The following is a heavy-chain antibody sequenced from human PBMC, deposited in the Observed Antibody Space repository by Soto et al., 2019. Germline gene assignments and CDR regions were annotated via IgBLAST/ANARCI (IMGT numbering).Heavy chain of an antibody. Sequence: AETLSLTWTVSGCSISSNNYYWGWIRQPPGKGLEWIGSIFYSGSTYYNPSLKSRVTISVDTSKNHFSLKLISVTTADTAVYFCAREENLGRWIQPLDSWGQGTLVTVSS. CDR1: GCSISSNNYY. V-gene: IGHV4-39*07. CDR2: IFYSGST. J-gene: IGHJ4*02. D-gene: IGHD2-2*03. CDR3: AREENLGRWIQPLDS.